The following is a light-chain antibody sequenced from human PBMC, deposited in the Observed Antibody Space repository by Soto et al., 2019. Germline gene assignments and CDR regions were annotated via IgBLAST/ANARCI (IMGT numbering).Light chain of an antibody. CDR2: GES. CDR3: QKRNYWPIT. CDR1: QSVSRRY. Sequence: IVLTQSPGTLSLSPGDVATISCRGSQSVSRRYLAWYQQKTGQAPRILIYGESTRATGIPDRFSGSGSGTEFNLTISSLEPEDFAVYYCQKRNYWPITRGQGTRLEIK. V-gene: IGKV3D-20*02. J-gene: IGKJ5*01.